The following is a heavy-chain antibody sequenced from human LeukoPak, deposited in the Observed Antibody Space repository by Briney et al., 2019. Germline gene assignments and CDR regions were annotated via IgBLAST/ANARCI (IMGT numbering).Heavy chain of an antibody. D-gene: IGHD5-24*01. V-gene: IGHV4-34*01. CDR3: ARAPRTRLGWLQLRRHFGY. Sequence: PSETLSLTCAVYGGSFSGYYWSWIRQPPGKGLEWIGEINHSGSTNYNPSLKSRVTISVDTSKNQFSLKLSSVTAADTAVYYCARAPRTRLGWLQLRRHFGYWGQGTLVTVSS. J-gene: IGHJ4*02. CDR2: INHSGST. CDR1: GGSFSGYY.